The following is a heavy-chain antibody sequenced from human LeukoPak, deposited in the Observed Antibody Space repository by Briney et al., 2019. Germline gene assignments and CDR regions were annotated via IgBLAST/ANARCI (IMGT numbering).Heavy chain of an antibody. CDR3: ARDPYVLDY. Sequence: SETLSLTCTVSGGSVSSGSYYWSWIRQPPGKGLEWIGYIYYSGSTNYNPSLKSRVTISVDTSKNQFSLKLSSVTAADTAVYYCARDPYVLDYWGQGTLVTVSS. V-gene: IGHV4-61*01. CDR2: IYYSGST. CDR1: GGSVSSGSYY. D-gene: IGHD3-16*01. J-gene: IGHJ4*02.